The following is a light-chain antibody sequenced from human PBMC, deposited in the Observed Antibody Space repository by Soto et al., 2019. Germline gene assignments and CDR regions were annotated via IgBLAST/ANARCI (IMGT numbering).Light chain of an antibody. CDR3: QTWGTGIEV. V-gene: IGLV4-69*01. J-gene: IGLJ3*02. Sequence: QSVLTQSPSASASLGASVKLTCTLSSGHSSYTIAWHQQQPEKGPRYLMTLNSDGSHSKGDGIPDRFSGSSSGAERYLSISSLQPEDEADYYCQTWGTGIEVFGGGTKVTVL. CDR1: SGHSSYT. CDR2: LNSDGSH.